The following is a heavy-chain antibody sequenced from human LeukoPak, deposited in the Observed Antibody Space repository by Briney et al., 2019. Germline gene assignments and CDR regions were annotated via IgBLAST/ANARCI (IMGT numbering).Heavy chain of an antibody. V-gene: IGHV7-4-1*02. D-gene: IGHD2-21*02. J-gene: IGHJ3*02. CDR1: GGTFSSYA. CDR2: INTNTGNP. CDR3: ASCSECGGDFNDAFDI. Sequence: ASVKVSCKASGGTFSSYAISWVRQAPGQGLEWMGWINTNTGNPTYAQGFTGRFVFSLDTSVSTAYLQISSLKAEDTAVYYCASCSECGGDFNDAFDIWGQGTMVTVSS.